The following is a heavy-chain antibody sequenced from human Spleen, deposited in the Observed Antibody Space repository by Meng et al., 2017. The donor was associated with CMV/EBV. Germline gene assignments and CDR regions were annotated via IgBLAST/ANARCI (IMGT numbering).Heavy chain of an antibody. CDR2: ISWNSGSL. CDR1: GFNFEDKA. Sequence: SLKISCAASGFNFEDKAMHWVRQAPGKGLEWVSGISWNSGSLGYGGPVKGRFTISRDNAKNLVYLQMNSLRPDDTALYYCAKEGVAGFDFWGQGTLVTVSS. V-gene: IGHV3-9*01. CDR3: AKEGVAGFDF. D-gene: IGHD6-19*01. J-gene: IGHJ4*02.